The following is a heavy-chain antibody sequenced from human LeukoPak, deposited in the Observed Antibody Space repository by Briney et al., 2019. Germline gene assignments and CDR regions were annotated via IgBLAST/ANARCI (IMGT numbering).Heavy chain of an antibody. Sequence: GGSLRLSCAASGFTFSSYEMNWVRQAPGKGLEWVSYISSSGSTIYYADSVKGRFTISRDNAKNSLYLQMNSLRAEDTAVYYCAIMNWNYYFDYWGQGILVTVSS. CDR2: ISSSGSTI. V-gene: IGHV3-48*03. J-gene: IGHJ4*02. D-gene: IGHD1-7*01. CDR3: AIMNWNYYFDY. CDR1: GFTFSSYE.